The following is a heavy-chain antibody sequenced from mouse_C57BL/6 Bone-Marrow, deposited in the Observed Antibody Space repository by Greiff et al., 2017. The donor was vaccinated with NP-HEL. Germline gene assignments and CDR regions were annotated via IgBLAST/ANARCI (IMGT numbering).Heavy chain of an antibody. V-gene: IGHV15-2*01. CDR2: ILPSIGRT. Sequence: QVQLQQSGSELRSPGSSVKLSCKDFDSEVFPIAYMSWVRQKPGHGFEWIGGILPSIGRTIYGEKFEDKATLDADTLSNTAYLELNSLTSEDSAIYYCARRDGSSRYWYFDVWGTGTTVTVSS. CDR1: DSEVFPIAY. J-gene: IGHJ1*03. CDR3: ARRDGSSRYWYFDV. D-gene: IGHD1-1*01.